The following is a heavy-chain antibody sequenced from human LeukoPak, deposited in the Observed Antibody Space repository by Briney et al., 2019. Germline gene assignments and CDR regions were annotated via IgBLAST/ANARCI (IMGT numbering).Heavy chain of an antibody. J-gene: IGHJ3*02. V-gene: IGHV3-53*01. CDR1: GFTFSSYS. Sequence: PGGSLRLSCAASGFTFSSYSMNWVRQAPGKGLEWVSIIYGGGSVFYADSVKGRFTISRDNPKNTLYLQMNSLRGEDTAVYYCARGGSYLSAFDIWGQGTMVTVSS. CDR3: ARGGSYLSAFDI. D-gene: IGHD1-26*01. CDR2: IYGGGSV.